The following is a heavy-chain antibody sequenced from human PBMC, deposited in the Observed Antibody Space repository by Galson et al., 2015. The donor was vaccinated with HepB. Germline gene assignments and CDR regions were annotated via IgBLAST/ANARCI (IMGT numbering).Heavy chain of an antibody. Sequence: ATLSLTCAVYGGSFSCYHWSWIRQPPGKGLERLGEINLSGSTIYNPSLKSRVTISVNTSKNQFTLKLSSVTAADTAVYYRARGLLLGYIYGAYWYFDLWGRGTLVTVSS. V-gene: IGHV4-34*01. CDR1: GGSFSCYH. J-gene: IGHJ2*01. D-gene: IGHD5-18*01. CDR2: INLSGST. CDR3: ARGLLLGYIYGAYWYFDL.